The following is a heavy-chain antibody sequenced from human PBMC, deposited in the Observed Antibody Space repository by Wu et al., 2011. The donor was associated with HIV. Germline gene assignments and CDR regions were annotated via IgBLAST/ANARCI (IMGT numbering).Heavy chain of an antibody. J-gene: IGHJ3*02. V-gene: IGHV5-51*01. CDR1: GYSFTNYW. Sequence: VQLVQSGAEVKKPGESLKISCQGSGYSFTNYWIAWVRQMPGKGLEWMGIIYAGDSDTRYSPSFRGQVTISVDKSTSTAYVQWSSLKASDTAIYYCARHRGGRRDAFDIWGQGDNGSPSLQ. CDR2: IYAGDSDT. CDR3: ARHRGGRRDAFDI.